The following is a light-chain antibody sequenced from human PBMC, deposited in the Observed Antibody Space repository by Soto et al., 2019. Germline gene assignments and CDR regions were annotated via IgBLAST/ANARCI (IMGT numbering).Light chain of an antibody. Sequence: AIQLTQSPSSLSASVGDRVTITCRASLGISSALAWYQQKPGKAPKLLLYDASSLESGVPSRFSGRGSGTDFTLTISSLQPEDFATYYCQQFNSYPITFGQGTRLEIK. CDR1: LGISSA. V-gene: IGKV1-13*02. CDR2: DAS. CDR3: QQFNSYPIT. J-gene: IGKJ5*01.